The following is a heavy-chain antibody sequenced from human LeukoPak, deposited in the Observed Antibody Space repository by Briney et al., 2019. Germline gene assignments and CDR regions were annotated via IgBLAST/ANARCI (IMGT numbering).Heavy chain of an antibody. Sequence: GASVKVSCKASGYTFTGYYMHWVRQAPGQGLEWMGWINPNSGGTNYAQRFQGRVTMTRDTSISTAYMELRSLRSDDTAVYYCARVVGYCSGGSCYDNDAFDIWGQGTMVTVSS. CDR1: GYTFTGYY. D-gene: IGHD2-15*01. J-gene: IGHJ3*02. CDR3: ARVVGYCSGGSCYDNDAFDI. CDR2: INPNSGGT. V-gene: IGHV1-2*02.